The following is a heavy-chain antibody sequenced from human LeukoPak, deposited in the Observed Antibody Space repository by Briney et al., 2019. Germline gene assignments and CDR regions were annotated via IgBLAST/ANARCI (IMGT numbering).Heavy chain of an antibody. Sequence: ASVKVSCKASGYTFTGYYMHWVRQAPGQGLEWMGWINPNSGGTNYAQKFQGRVTMTRDTSISTAYMELSRLRSDDTAVYYCASSAYYYDSSGYLDYWGQGTLVTVSS. J-gene: IGHJ4*02. D-gene: IGHD3-22*01. CDR3: ASSAYYYDSSGYLDY. CDR1: GYTFTGYY. CDR2: INPNSGGT. V-gene: IGHV1-2*02.